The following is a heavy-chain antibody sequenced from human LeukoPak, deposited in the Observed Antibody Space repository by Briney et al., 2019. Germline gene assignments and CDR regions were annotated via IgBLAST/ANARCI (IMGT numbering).Heavy chain of an antibody. CDR2: LSDSGDCK. CDR1: GFIIRDYA. CDR3: AKEPALIKYPFDN. D-gene: IGHD2-2*01. Sequence: GGSLRLFCGGSGFIIRDYAMVWVRQAPGKGLEWVAVLSDSGDCKEYADDVVGRFTVSGDISQNKLSIQMTRLRAEDTSIYYCAKEPALIKYPFDNWGQGTLVTVSS. V-gene: IGHV3-23*01. J-gene: IGHJ4*02.